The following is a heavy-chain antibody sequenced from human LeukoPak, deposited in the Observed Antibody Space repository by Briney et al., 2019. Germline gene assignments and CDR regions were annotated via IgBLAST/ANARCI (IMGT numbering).Heavy chain of an antibody. V-gene: IGHV4-59*01. CDR1: GGSFSSYY. CDR3: ARSPDPPYFGF. Sequence: SETLSLTCTVSGGSFSSYYWGWIRQPPGKGLEWIGYIYYTESTRYNPSLKSRVTISLDTSMNQFSLELSSVTAADTAFYYCARSPDPPYFGFWGQGILVTVSS. CDR2: IYYTEST. J-gene: IGHJ4*02.